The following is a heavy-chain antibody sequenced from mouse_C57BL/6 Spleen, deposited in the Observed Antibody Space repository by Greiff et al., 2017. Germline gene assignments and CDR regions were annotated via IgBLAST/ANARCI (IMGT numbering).Heavy chain of an antibody. Sequence: VKLMESGAELVRPGASVTLSCKASGYTFTDYEMHWVKQTPVHGLEWIGAIDPETGGTAYNQKFKGKAILTADKSSSTAYIELRSLTSEDSAVYDCTRSCAIGYAYDFDYWGQGTTLTVSS. V-gene: IGHV1-15*01. J-gene: IGHJ2*01. D-gene: IGHD2-2*01. CDR2: IDPETGGT. CDR3: TRSCAIGYAYDFDY. CDR1: GYTFTDYE.